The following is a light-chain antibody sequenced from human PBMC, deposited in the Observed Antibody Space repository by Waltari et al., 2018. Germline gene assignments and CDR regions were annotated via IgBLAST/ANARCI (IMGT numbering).Light chain of an antibody. V-gene: IGKV1-33*01. Sequence: DIQMTQSPSSLSASVGDRVTIPCRASQGINNYLSWYQQKPGKAPKRLIYYASSLESGVPSRFSGSGSGTDYTLTISSLQPEDIATYYCQQYDNFPPFTFGPGTKLDIK. CDR1: QGINNY. J-gene: IGKJ3*01. CDR2: YAS. CDR3: QQYDNFPPFT.